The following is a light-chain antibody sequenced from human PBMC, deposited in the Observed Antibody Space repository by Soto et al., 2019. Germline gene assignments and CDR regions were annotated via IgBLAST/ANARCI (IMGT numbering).Light chain of an antibody. J-gene: IGKJ1*01. Sequence: DIQMTQSPSTLSASVGDRVTITCRASQSISSWLAWYQQKLGRAPRLLIYDASSLESGVPSRFSGSGYGTEFTLTISSLQPEDFATYYCQQVNSYPRAFGQGTKVDI. CDR2: DAS. CDR1: QSISSW. V-gene: IGKV1-5*01. CDR3: QQVNSYPRA.